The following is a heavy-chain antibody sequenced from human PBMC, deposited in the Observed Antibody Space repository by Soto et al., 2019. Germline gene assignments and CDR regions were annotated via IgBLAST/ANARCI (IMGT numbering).Heavy chain of an antibody. CDR2: ISRDGSDT. J-gene: IGHJ4*02. CDR1: GFTFSNYW. Sequence: GGSLRLSCAASGFTFSNYWMHWVRQAPGEGLVWVSRISRDGSDTRYADSVKGRFTISRDNAKNTVYLQMNSLRAEDTAVYYCARGQFDDSSGGFDYWGQGTLVTVSS. CDR3: ARGQFDDSSGGFDY. V-gene: IGHV3-74*01. D-gene: IGHD3-22*01.